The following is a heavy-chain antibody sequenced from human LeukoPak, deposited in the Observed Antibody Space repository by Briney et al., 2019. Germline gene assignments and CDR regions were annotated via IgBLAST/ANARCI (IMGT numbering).Heavy chain of an antibody. D-gene: IGHD6-19*01. V-gene: IGHV1-69*04. CDR3: ARDSGPIAVAGIDAFDI. Sequence: SVTVSCKASGGTFSSYAISWVRQAPGQGLDGMGRIIPILGIANYAQKFQGRVTITADKSTSTAYMELSSLRSEDTAVYYCARDSGPIAVAGIDAFDIWGQGTMVTVSS. CDR1: GGTFSSYA. J-gene: IGHJ3*02. CDR2: IIPILGIA.